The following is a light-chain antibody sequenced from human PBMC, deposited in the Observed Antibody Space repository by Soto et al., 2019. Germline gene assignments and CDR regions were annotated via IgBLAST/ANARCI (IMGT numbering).Light chain of an antibody. V-gene: IGKV1-12*01. CDR3: QQGNSFGLT. Sequence: DIQMTQSPSSVSASVGDRVTITCRASQGISSWLAWDQQKPGKAPKLLIYGASNLQSGVPSRFSGSGYGTDFTLTISSLQPEDFATYFCQQGNSFGLTFGGGTKVEIK. CDR2: GAS. CDR1: QGISSW. J-gene: IGKJ4*01.